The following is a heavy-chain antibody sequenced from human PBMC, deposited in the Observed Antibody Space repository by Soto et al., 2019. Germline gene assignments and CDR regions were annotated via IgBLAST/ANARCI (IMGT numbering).Heavy chain of an antibody. D-gene: IGHD6-13*01. CDR2: TSYDESHK. CDR1: GFTFSRYC. J-gene: IGHJ4*02. CDR3: ARSFGVAAAGPFDY. V-gene: IGHV3-30*03. Sequence: PGGSLRLSCAASGFTFSRYCMHWVRQAPGKGLEWVAVTSYDESHKSYIDSVKGRFTISRDSSKNQFSLKLSSVTAADTAVYYCARSFGVAAAGPFDYWGQGTLVTVSS.